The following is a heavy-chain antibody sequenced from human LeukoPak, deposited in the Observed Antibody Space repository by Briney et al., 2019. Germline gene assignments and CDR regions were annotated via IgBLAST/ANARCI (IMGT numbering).Heavy chain of an antibody. D-gene: IGHD6-19*01. CDR1: GFTFSSYA. CDR3: ARDLGFSSEDL. Sequence: GGSLRLSCAASGFTFSSYAMSWVRQAPRKGLEWVANIRQDGNDKYYVDSVKGRFNIHRDNAKNLLYLQMDSLRVEDTAVYYCARDLGFSSEDLWGQGTLVIVSS. CDR2: IRQDGNDK. J-gene: IGHJ1*01. V-gene: IGHV3-7*01.